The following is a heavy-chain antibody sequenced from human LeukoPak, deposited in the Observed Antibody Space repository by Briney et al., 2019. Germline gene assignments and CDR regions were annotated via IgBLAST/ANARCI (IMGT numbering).Heavy chain of an antibody. CDR2: INHSGST. J-gene: IGHJ4*02. CDR3: ARDYYGSGSSFDY. Sequence: SETLSLTCAVYGGSFSGYYWSWIRQPPGKGLEWIGEINHSGSTNYSPSLKSRVTISVDTSKNQFSLKLSSVTAADTAVYYCARDYYGSGSSFDYWGQGTLVTVSS. CDR1: GGSFSGYY. V-gene: IGHV4-34*01. D-gene: IGHD3-10*01.